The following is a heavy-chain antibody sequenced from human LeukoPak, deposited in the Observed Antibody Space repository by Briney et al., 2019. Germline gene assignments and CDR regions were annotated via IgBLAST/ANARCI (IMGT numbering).Heavy chain of an antibody. Sequence: GGSLRLSCAASGFTFDGYVMNWVRQAPGKGLEWVSGINWNGGWTRYADSVKGRFTISRDNAKNSLYLQMNSLRAEDTAVYYCSKYSSGWYRTYFDYWGQGTLVTVSS. V-gene: IGHV3-20*04. J-gene: IGHJ4*02. CDR3: SKYSSGWYRTYFDY. CDR1: GFTFDGYV. D-gene: IGHD6-19*01. CDR2: INWNGGWT.